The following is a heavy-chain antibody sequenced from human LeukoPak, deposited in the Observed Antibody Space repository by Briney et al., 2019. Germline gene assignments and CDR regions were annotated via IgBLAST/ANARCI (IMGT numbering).Heavy chain of an antibody. V-gene: IGHV1-46*01. J-gene: IGHJ6*02. CDR1: GYTFTSYY. Sequence: GASVKVSCKASGYTFTSYYMHWVRQAPGQGLERMGIINPSGGSTSYAQKFQGRVTMTRDTSTSTVYMELSSLRSEDTAVYYCASAPVDYYYGMDVWGQGTTVTVSS. CDR3: ASAPVDYYYGMDV. D-gene: IGHD6-19*01. CDR2: INPSGGST.